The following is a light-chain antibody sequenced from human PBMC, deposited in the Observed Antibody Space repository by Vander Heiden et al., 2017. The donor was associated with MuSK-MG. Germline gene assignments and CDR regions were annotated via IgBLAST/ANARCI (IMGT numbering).Light chain of an antibody. V-gene: IGKV1-5*03. CDR2: KAS. Sequence: DIQMTQSPSTLSASVGDRVTITCWASQSISSRLAWYQQKPGKAPKLLIYKASTLESGVSSRFSGSGSGTEFTLTISSLQPDDSATYYCQQDESYSYTFGQGTKLEIK. CDR3: QQDESYSYT. J-gene: IGKJ2*01. CDR1: QSISSR.